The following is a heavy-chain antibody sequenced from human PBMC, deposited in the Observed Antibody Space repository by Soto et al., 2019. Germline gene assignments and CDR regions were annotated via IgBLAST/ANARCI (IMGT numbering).Heavy chain of an antibody. CDR1: GGSISSGGYY. CDR3: ARDYDILTGYYRGWFDP. Sequence: SETLSLTCTVSGGSISSGGYYWSWIRQHPGKGLEWIGYIYYSGSTYYNPSLKSRVTISVDTSKNQFSLKLSSVTAADTAVYYFARDYDILTGYYRGWFDPWGQGTLVTVSS. CDR2: IYYSGST. J-gene: IGHJ5*02. D-gene: IGHD3-9*01. V-gene: IGHV4-31*03.